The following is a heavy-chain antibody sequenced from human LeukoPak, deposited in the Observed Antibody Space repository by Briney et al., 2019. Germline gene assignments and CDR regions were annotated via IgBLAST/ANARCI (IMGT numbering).Heavy chain of an antibody. V-gene: IGHV3-30*18. CDR2: ISYDGSNK. D-gene: IGHD3-22*01. CDR3: AKDSCDRSGYYYHYFAY. Sequence: GGSLRLSCAASGFTFSSSGMHWVRQAPGKGLEWVAVISYDGSNKYYADSVKGRFTISRDNSKNTLYLQMNSLRAGDTAVYYCAKDSCDRSGYYYHYFAYRGHGTQVTVSS. J-gene: IGHJ4*03. CDR1: GFTFSSSG.